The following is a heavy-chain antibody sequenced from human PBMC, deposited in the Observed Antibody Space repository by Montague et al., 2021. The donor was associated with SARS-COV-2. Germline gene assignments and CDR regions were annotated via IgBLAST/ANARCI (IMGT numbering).Heavy chain of an antibody. J-gene: IGHJ4*02. CDR2: SYYSGST. CDR3: ARGFDY. Sequence: SETLSLTCTVSGGSISSYYWSWSRQPQGKGLEWMGYSYYSGSTNYNPSLKSRVTITVDTSKNQFSLKLSSVTAADTAVYYCARGFDYWGQGTLVTVSS. CDR1: GGSISSYY. V-gene: IGHV4-59*08.